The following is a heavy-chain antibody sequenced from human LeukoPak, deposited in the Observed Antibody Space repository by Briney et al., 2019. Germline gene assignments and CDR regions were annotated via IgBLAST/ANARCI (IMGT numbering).Heavy chain of an antibody. J-gene: IGHJ5*02. D-gene: IGHD6-13*01. V-gene: IGHV1-18*01. Sequence: ASVRVSCTASGYTFTSYGIKWVRQAPGQGREWMGWISAYNGNTNYTQKLQGRVTMTTDTSTSTAYMELRSLRSDDTAMYYCARGLPIPSRSWYPFDPWGQGTLVTASS. CDR1: GYTFTSYG. CDR3: ARGLPIPSRSWYPFDP. CDR2: ISAYNGNT.